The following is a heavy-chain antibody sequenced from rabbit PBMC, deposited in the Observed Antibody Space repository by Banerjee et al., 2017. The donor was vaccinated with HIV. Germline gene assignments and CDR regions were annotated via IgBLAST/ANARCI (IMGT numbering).Heavy chain of an antibody. Sequence: QEQLVESGGGLVQPEGSLTLTCKASGSDISSNAMCWVRQAPGKGLELIACIYSSNGDKWYASWVNGRFTISRSTSLNTVDLKMTSLTAADTATYFCAGGAGSADTYFSFWGQGTLVTVS. CDR1: GSDISSNA. CDR2: IYSSNGDK. CDR3: AGGAGSADTYFSF. D-gene: IGHD4-2*01. V-gene: IGHV1S47*01. J-gene: IGHJ4*01.